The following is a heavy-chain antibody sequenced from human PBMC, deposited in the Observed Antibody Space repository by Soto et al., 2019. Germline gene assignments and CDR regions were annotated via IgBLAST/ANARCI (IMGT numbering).Heavy chain of an antibody. V-gene: IGHV1-18*01. CDR1: GYTFNTYG. CDR2: ISAYDGKT. D-gene: IGHD3-3*01. J-gene: IGHJ5*02. Sequence: GASVKVSCKTSGYTFNTYGINWVRQAPGQGLELMGWISAYDGKTTYAEKFQGRVTLTTDTSTSTAYMELRSLRSDDTAIYYCARDLHEFWTSYWFDPWGQGTPVTVSS. CDR3: ARDLHEFWTSYWFDP.